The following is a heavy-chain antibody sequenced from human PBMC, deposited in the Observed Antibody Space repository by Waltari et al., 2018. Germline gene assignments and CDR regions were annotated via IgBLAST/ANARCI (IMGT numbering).Heavy chain of an antibody. V-gene: IGHV4-39*01. CDR3: ARLRPAARYYYYYMDV. CDR2: IYYSGST. CDR1: GGSISSSSYY. Sequence: QLQLQESGPGLVKPSETLSLTCTVSGGSISSSSYYWGWIRQPPGKGLEWIGSIYYSGSTYYNPSLKSRVTISVDTSKNQFSLKLSSVTAADTAVYYCARLRPAARYYYYYMDVWGKGTTVTVSS. D-gene: IGHD2-15*01. J-gene: IGHJ6*03.